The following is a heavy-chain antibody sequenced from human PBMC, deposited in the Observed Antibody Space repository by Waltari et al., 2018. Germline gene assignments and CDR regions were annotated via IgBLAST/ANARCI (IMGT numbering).Heavy chain of an antibody. Sequence: QVQLVESGGGVVQPGTSLTLSCASSGFTFTTSGIHWVGQAPGKGLDWVSLIWYNGSKPHYADSLKGRFAISRDDSKNTVYLHMNSLRPEDTALYYGGREPWDARRGWSGAFDFCGQGTLVTVSS. J-gene: IGHJ4*02. D-gene: IGHD6-19*01. CDR3: GREPWDARRGWSGAFDF. CDR1: GFTFTTSG. V-gene: IGHV3-33*01. CDR2: IWYNGSKP.